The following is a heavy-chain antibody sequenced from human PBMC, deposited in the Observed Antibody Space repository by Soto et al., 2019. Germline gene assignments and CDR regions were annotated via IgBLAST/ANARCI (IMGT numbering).Heavy chain of an antibody. V-gene: IGHV4-39*01. CDR3: ARGGIVVVVAARPDAFDI. CDR2: IYYSGST. D-gene: IGHD2-15*01. Sequence: SETLSLTCTVSGGSISSSSYYWGWIRQPPGKGLEWIGSIYYSGSTYYNPSLKSRVTISVDTSKNQFSLKLSSVTAADTAVYYCARGGIVVVVAARPDAFDIWGQGTMVTVSS. J-gene: IGHJ3*02. CDR1: GGSISSSSYY.